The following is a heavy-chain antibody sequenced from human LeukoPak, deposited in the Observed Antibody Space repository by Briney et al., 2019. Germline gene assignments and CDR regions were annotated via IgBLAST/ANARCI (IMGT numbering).Heavy chain of an antibody. V-gene: IGHV3-23*01. CDR2: ISGSGGST. D-gene: IGHD6-13*01. CDR3: ANPQAGPRDY. CDR1: RFTFSSYT. J-gene: IGHJ4*02. Sequence: PGGSLRLSCADSRFTFSSYTMNWVRQAPGKGLEWVSAISGSGGSTYYADSVKGRFTISRDNSKNTLYLQMNSLRAEDTAVYYCANPQAGPRDYWGQGTLVTVSS.